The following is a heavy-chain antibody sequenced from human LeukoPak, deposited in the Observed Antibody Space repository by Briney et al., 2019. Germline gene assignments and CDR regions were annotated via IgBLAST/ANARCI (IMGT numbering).Heavy chain of an antibody. V-gene: IGHV1-2*02. D-gene: IGHD6-13*01. J-gene: IGHJ6*02. Sequence: GASVKVSCKASGYTFTGYYTHWVRQAPGQGLEWMGWINPNSGGTNYAQKFQGRVTMTRDTSISTAYMELSRLRSDDTAVYYCARDGAAAAGNLYYGMDVWGQGTTVTVSS. CDR1: GYTFTGYY. CDR2: INPNSGGT. CDR3: ARDGAAAAGNLYYGMDV.